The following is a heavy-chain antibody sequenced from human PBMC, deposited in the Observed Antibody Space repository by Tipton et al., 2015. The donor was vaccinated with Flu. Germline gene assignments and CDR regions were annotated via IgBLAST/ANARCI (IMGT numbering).Heavy chain of an antibody. CDR2: TYYRSKWYN. CDR3: ARMEYCGGDCSFYYFDY. CDR1: GDSVSSNSAA. D-gene: IGHD2-21*01. Sequence: GLVKPSQTLSLTCAISGDSVSSNSAAWNWIRQSPSRGLEWLGRTYYRSKWYNDYAVSVKSRITINPDTSKNQFSLQLNSVTPEDTAVYYCARMEYCGGDCSFYYFDYWGQGTLVTVSS. J-gene: IGHJ4*02. V-gene: IGHV6-1*01.